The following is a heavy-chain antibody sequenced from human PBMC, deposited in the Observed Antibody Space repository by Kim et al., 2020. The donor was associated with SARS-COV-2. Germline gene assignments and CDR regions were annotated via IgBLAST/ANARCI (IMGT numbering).Heavy chain of an antibody. D-gene: IGHD2-21*01. J-gene: IGHJ6*03. CDR2: IKSKADGETT. V-gene: IGHV3-15*01. CDR1: GFAFSDAW. Sequence: GGSLRLSCAASGFAFSDAWMNWVRQAPGKGLEWVGRIKSKADGETTDYAAPVKDRFTISRDDSKNTLFLQMNSLKTEDTAVFFCIAGVPAVVKQGDYYDYYYMDVWGKGTTVTVSS. CDR3: IAGVPAVVKQGDYYDYYYMDV.